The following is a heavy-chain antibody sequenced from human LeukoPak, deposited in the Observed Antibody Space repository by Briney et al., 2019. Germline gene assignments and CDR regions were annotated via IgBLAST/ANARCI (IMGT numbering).Heavy chain of an antibody. J-gene: IGHJ4*02. CDR2: ISSRSTYI. D-gene: IGHD2-8*02. Sequence: GGSLRLSCTASGFIFSDYYMSWIRQAPGKGLEWISYISSRSTYIIYADSVKGRFTISRDNAKNLLFLQMNSLRVEDTALYYCARGGTGAFDYWGQGILVTVSS. CDR3: ARGGTGAFDY. CDR1: GFIFSDYY. V-gene: IGHV3-11*06.